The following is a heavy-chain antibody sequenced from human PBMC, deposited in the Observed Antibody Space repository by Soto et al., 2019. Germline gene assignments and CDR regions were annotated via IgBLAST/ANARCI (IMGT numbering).Heavy chain of an antibody. CDR3: ARVGYCSSTPCWPIGYFEY. D-gene: IGHD2-2*01. Sequence: QVQLQESGPGLVKPSETLSLTCTVSGDSISSFYWTWIRQPPGKGLEWVGYIFSSGSTNYNPSLKSRVTISVDTSENQFSLKLTSVTAADTAVYYCARVGYCSSTPCWPIGYFEYWGQRTLVTVSS. CDR2: IFSSGST. J-gene: IGHJ4*02. V-gene: IGHV4-59*01. CDR1: GDSISSFY.